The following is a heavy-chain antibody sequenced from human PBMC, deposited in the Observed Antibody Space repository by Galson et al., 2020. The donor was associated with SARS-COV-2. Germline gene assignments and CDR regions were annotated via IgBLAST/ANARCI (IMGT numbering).Heavy chain of an antibody. V-gene: IGHV3-66*02. J-gene: IGHJ4*02. D-gene: IGHD4-17*01. CDR2: IYSGGST. CDR3: ARDYGDYYFDY. Sequence: GGSLRLSCAASGFTVSSNYMSWVRQAPGKGLEWVSVIYSGGSTYYADSVKGRFTISRDNSKNTLYLQMNSLRAEDTAVYYCARDYGDYYFDYWGKGTLVTVSS. CDR1: GFTVSSNY.